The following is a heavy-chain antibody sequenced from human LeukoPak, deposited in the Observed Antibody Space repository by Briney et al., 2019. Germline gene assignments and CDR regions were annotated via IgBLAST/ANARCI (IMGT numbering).Heavy chain of an antibody. CDR3: ARGHRATKFDY. Sequence: GGSLRLSCAASGFTFSSYAMHWVRQAPGKGLEYVSAISSNGGSTYYANSVKGRFTISRDNSKNTLYLQMGSLRAEDMAVYYCARGHRATKFDYWGQGTLVTVSS. D-gene: IGHD2-21*01. CDR2: ISSNGGST. V-gene: IGHV3-64*01. J-gene: IGHJ4*02. CDR1: GFTFSSYA.